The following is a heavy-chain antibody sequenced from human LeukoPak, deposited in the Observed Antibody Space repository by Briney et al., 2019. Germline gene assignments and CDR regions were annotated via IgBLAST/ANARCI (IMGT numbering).Heavy chain of an antibody. V-gene: IGHV3-21*01. Sequence: GGSLRLSCAASGFTFSSYSMNWVRQAPGKGLEWVSSISSSSSYVYYADSVKGRFTISRDNAKNSLYLQMNSLRAEDTAVYYCARDRARTSYYYDSSGYFGWFDPWGQGTLVTVSS. CDR2: ISSSSSYV. CDR1: GFTFSSYS. D-gene: IGHD3-22*01. CDR3: ARDRARTSYYYDSSGYFGWFDP. J-gene: IGHJ5*02.